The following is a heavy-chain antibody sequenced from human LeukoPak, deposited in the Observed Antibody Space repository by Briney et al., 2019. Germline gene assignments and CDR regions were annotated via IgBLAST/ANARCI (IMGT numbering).Heavy chain of an antibody. CDR2: INWNGGST. Sequence: PGGSLRLSXAASGFTFDDYGMSWVRQAPGKGLEWVSGINWNGGSTGYADSVKGRFTISRDNAKNFLYLQMNSLRAEDTALYYCARHGYCSSTSCYDFDYWGQGTLVTVSS. D-gene: IGHD2-2*01. CDR1: GFTFDDYG. V-gene: IGHV3-20*04. CDR3: ARHGYCSSTSCYDFDY. J-gene: IGHJ4*02.